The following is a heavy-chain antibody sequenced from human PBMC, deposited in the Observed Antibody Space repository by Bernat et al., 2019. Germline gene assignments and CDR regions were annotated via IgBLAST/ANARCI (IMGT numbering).Heavy chain of an antibody. Sequence: QVQLQQWGAGLLKPSETLSLTCAVYVGSFSGYYWSWIRQPPGKGLEWIGEINHSGSTNYNPSLKSRVTISVDTSKNQFSLTLSSVTAADTAVYYCARGDAFDIWGQGTMVTVSS. V-gene: IGHV4-34*01. CDR2: INHSGST. CDR3: ARGDAFDI. J-gene: IGHJ3*02. CDR1: VGSFSGYY.